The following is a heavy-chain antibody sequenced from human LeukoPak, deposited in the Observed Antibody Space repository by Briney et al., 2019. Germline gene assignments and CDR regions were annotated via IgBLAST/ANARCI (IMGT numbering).Heavy chain of an antibody. D-gene: IGHD6-13*01. J-gene: IGHJ4*02. CDR1: GYTFTSYD. CDR2: MNPNSCNT. V-gene: IGHV1-8*01. CDR3: ARVCSSWYASYDY. Sequence: ASVKVSCKASGYTFTSYDINWVRQAAGQGLEWMGWMNPNSCNTGYAKKFQGRVTMTRNTSINTAYMELSSLRSEDTAVYYCARVCSSWYASYDYWGQGTLVTVSS.